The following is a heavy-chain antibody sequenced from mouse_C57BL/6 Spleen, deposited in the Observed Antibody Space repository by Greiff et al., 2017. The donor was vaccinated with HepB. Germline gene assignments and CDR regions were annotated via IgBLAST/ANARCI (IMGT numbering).Heavy chain of an antibody. CDR1: GYSITSGYY. CDR2: ISYDGSN. CDR3: ASSATVVANFDY. V-gene: IGHV3-6*01. J-gene: IGHJ2*01. D-gene: IGHD1-1*01. Sequence: EVKLMESGPGLVKPSQSLSLTCSVTGYSITSGYYWNWIRQFPGNKLEWMGYISYDGSNNYNPSLKNRISITRDTSKNQFFLKLNSVTTEDTATYYCASSATVVANFDYWGQGTTLTVSS.